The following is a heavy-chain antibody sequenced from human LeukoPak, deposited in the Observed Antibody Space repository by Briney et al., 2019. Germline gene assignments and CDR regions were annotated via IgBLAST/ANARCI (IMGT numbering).Heavy chain of an antibody. V-gene: IGHV3-15*01. D-gene: IGHD5-12*01. CDR3: TTDHVVATNLVSGEKYLDY. CDR2: IKSKTDGGTT. Sequence: PGGSLRLSCAASGFTFSDAWMSWVRQAPGKGLEWVGRIKSKTDGGTTDYAAPVKGRFTISRDDSKNTLYLQMNSLKTEDTAVYYCTTDHVVATNLVSGEKYLDYWGQGTLVTVSS. J-gene: IGHJ4*02. CDR1: GFTFSDAW.